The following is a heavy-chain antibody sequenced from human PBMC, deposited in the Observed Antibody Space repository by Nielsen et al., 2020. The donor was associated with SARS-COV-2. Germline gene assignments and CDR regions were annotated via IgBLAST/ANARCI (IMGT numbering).Heavy chain of an antibody. CDR3: AKDLAPVYSYGPSFDY. Sequence: SLKISCAASGFTFDDYAMHWVRPAPGKGLEWVSGISWNSGSIGYADSVKGRFTISRDNAKNSLYLQMNSLRAEDTALYYCAKDLAPVYSYGPSFDYWGQGTLVTVSS. CDR1: GFTFDDYA. CDR2: ISWNSGSI. V-gene: IGHV3-9*01. J-gene: IGHJ4*02. D-gene: IGHD5-18*01.